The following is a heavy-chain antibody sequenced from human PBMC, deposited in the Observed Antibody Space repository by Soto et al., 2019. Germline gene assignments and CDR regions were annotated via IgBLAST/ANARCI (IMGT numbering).Heavy chain of an antibody. CDR3: ARGAAIHYYGMDV. J-gene: IGHJ6*02. V-gene: IGHV4-31*03. Sequence: SETLSLTCTVSGDSISSGGYYWSWIRQHPGKGLEWIGYIYYSGSTYYNPSLKSRVTISVDTSKNQFSLKLSSVTAADTAVYYCARGAAIHYYGMDVWGQGTTVTVSS. CDR2: IYYSGST. CDR1: GDSISSGGYY. D-gene: IGHD2-2*01.